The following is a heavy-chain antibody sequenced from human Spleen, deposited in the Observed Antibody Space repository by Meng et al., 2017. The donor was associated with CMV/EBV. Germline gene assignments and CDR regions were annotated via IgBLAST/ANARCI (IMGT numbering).Heavy chain of an antibody. Sequence: SQTLSLTCAISGDSVSTNSASWNWIRQSPSRGLEWLGRTYYRSTWNSDYAESVKSRISIKPDTSKNQFSLNLSSVTAADTAVYYCAVAGYCSSISCYYGMDVWGQGTTVTVSS. V-gene: IGHV6-1*01. CDR2: TYYRSTWNS. J-gene: IGHJ6*02. CDR1: GDSVSTNSAS. D-gene: IGHD2-2*03. CDR3: AVAGYCSSISCYYGMDV.